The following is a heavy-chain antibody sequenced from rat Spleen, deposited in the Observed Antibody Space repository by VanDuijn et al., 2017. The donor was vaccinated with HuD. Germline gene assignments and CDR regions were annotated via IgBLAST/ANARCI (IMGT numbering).Heavy chain of an antibody. Sequence: EIQLQESGPGLVKPSQSLSLTCSVTGYTIPSGYDWSWIRKFPGNKMEWMGYITYSGSTKYNPSHKSRISITRDTSKNQFFLQLNSVTTEDTATYYCARKAIRGFDYWGQGVMVTVSS. V-gene: IGHV3-4*01. D-gene: IGHD4-3*01. CDR2: ITYSGST. CDR1: GYTIPSGYD. J-gene: IGHJ2*01. CDR3: ARKAIRGFDY.